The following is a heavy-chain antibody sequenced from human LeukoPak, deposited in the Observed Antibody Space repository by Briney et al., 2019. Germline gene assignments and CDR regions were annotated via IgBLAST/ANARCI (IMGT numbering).Heavy chain of an antibody. CDR1: GFTFSSYA. CDR3: ATGLVSDAFDI. Sequence: GGSLRLSCAASGFTFSSYAMSWVRQAPGKGLEWVSAISGSGGSTYYADSVKGRFTISRDNAKNSLYLQMNSLRAEDTAVYYCATGLVSDAFDIWGQGTMVTVSS. CDR2: ISGSGGST. D-gene: IGHD3/OR15-3a*01. J-gene: IGHJ3*02. V-gene: IGHV3-23*01.